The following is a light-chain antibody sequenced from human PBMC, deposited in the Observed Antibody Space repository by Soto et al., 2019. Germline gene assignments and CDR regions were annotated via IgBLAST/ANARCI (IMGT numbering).Light chain of an antibody. CDR2: KNS. J-gene: IGLJ1*01. V-gene: IGLV3-25*03. CDR1: ALPKQY. Sequence: SYELTQPPSVSVSPGQMVRITCSGDALPKQYAYWYQQKPGQAPVLLIYKNSERPSGIPERFSGSSSGTTVTLTISGVQAEDEADYYCQSADKSGTYVFGTGTKVTVL. CDR3: QSADKSGTYV.